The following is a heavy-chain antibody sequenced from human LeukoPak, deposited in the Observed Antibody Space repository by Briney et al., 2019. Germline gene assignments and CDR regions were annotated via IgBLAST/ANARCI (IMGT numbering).Heavy chain of an antibody. D-gene: IGHD5-24*01. CDR1: GFTFDDYA. V-gene: IGHV3-43*02. CDR2: ISGDGDST. CDR3: AKGNERRAFDI. J-gene: IGHJ3*02. Sequence: GGSLGLSCAASGFTFDDYAIHWVRQAPGRGLDRVSLISGDGDSTYYADSVKGRFTISRDNSKNSLYLQMNSLRTEDTALYYCAKGNERRAFDIWGQGTMVTVSS.